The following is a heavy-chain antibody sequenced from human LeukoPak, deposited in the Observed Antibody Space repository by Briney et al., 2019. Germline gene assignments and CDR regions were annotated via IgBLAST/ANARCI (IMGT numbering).Heavy chain of an antibody. CDR1: GYTFTSYD. D-gene: IGHD5-18*01. V-gene: IGHV1-8*01. CDR2: MNPNSGNT. CDR3: ARVGSSSYGYAWYFDL. J-gene: IGHJ2*01. Sequence: ASVKVSCKASGYTFTSYDINWVRQATEQGLEWMGWMNPNSGNTGYAQKFQGRVTMTRNTSISTAYMELSSLRSEDTAVYYCARVGSSSYGYAWYFDLWGRGTLVTVSS.